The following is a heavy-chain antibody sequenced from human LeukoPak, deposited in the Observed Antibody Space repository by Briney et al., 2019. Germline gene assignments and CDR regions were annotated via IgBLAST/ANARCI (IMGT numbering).Heavy chain of an antibody. D-gene: IGHD5-12*01. V-gene: IGHV3-48*03. CDR1: GFTFSSYD. CDR2: ISSGGYTI. J-gene: IGHJ5*02. CDR3: ARVRGYSGYVLGYWLDP. Sequence: GGSLRLSCAASGFTFSSYDMNWVRQAPGKGLEWVSSISSGGYTIYYADSVKGRFTISRDNAKNSLFVQMNSLRAEDTAVYYCARVRGYSGYVLGYWLDPWGQGTLVTVSS.